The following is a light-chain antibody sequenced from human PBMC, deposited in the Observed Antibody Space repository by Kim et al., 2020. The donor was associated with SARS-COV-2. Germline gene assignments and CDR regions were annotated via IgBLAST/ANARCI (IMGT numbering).Light chain of an antibody. J-gene: IGLJ3*02. CDR3: QSSDATNRV. V-gene: IGLV6-57*01. Sequence: NFMLTQPHSVSESPGKTVTISCTRINGSIGSNYVQWYQQRPGSSPTTVIYENDFRFFGVPDRFSASIDRSSNSASLTISGLKTEDEADYYCQSSDATNRVFGGGTQLTV. CDR1: NGSIGSNY. CDR2: END.